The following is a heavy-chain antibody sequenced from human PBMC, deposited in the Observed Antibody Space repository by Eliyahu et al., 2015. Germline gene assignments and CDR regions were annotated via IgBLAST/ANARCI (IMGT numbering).Heavy chain of an antibody. D-gene: IGHD3-10*01. V-gene: IGHV3-48*03. CDR3: ARARSNYGSGSYADY. Sequence: GKGLEWVSHISSSGSNIYYVDSVKGRFTISRDNAKNSLYLQMNGLRPEDTAVYYCARARSNYGSGSYADYWGQGTLVTVSS. J-gene: IGHJ4*02. CDR2: ISSSGSNI.